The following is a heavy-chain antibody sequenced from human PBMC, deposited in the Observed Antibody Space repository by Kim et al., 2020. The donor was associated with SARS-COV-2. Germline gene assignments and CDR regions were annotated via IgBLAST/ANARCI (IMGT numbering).Heavy chain of an antibody. J-gene: IGHJ4*02. CDR3: ASFPPRTVRQIFDF. CDR2: ITWNSDTV. Sequence: GGSLRLSCVATGFSFGDYAMHWVRQAPGKGLEWVSGITWNSDTVGYADSVKGRFTISRDNAKRSLFLQMNSLRPEDTAFYYCASFPPRTVRQIFDFWGLGTLVTVSS. D-gene: IGHD3-10*01. CDR1: GFSFGDYA. V-gene: IGHV3-9*01.